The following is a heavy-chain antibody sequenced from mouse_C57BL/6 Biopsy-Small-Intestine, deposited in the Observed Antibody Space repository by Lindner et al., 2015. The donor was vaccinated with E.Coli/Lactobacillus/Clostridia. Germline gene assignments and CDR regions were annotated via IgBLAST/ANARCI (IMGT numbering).Heavy chain of an antibody. CDR1: GYTFTSYT. V-gene: IGHV1-4*01. J-gene: IGHJ2*01. CDR3: ARAGNYYGSSYDY. D-gene: IGHD1-1*01. Sequence: VHLQESGAEVARPGASVKMSCKASGYTFTSYTMHWVKERPGQGLEWIGYINPSGDYTKYNQKFKDKATMTADKSSSTAYMQLSSLTSEDSAVYYCARAGNYYGSSYDYWGQGTTLTVSS. CDR2: INPSGDYT.